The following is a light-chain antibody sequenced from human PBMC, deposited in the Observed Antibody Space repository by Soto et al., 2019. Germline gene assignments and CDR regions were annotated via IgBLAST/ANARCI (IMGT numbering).Light chain of an antibody. Sequence: QSVLTQPPSLSAAPGQRITISCSGSGSNIGKNYVSWYQQVPGTAPKLLIYDXXKRPSGIPDRFSGSKSVTSATLGITGLQTGDEGDYYCGTWDNTQNGYVFGTGTKVTVL. J-gene: IGLJ1*01. CDR3: GTWDNTQNGYV. V-gene: IGLV1-51*01. CDR2: DXX. CDR1: GSNIGKNY.